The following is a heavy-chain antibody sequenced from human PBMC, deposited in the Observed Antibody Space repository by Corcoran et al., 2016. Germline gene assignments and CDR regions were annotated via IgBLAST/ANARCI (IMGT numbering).Heavy chain of an antibody. V-gene: IGHV1-46*01. Sequence: QVQVVQSGAEVKKPGASVKVSCKASGYTFTSYYMHWVRQAPGQGLEWMGIINPSTGGTSYAQKFQGRVTMTRDTSTSTVYMELSSLRSDDTAVYYCARAYGSGWSLAGYWGQGTLVTVSS. D-gene: IGHD6-19*01. J-gene: IGHJ4*02. CDR2: INPSTGGT. CDR1: GYTFTSYY. CDR3: ARAYGSGWSLAGY.